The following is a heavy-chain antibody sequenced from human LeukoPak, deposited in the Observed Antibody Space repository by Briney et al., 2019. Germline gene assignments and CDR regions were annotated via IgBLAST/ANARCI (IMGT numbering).Heavy chain of an antibody. CDR3: VRASADSGGAFDV. CDR2: VIDSDFNEANGDIT. J-gene: IGHJ3*01. CDR1: GASINKDY. V-gene: IGHV4-59*01. D-gene: IGHD2-15*01. Sequence: SETLSLTCTVSGASINKDYWAWIRQPPGRGLEWIGYVIDSDFNEANGDITNYNPSLETRVTTSRDTPKNQFSLKLSSMTAADTAIYYCVRASADSGGAFDVWGHGTVVTVSS.